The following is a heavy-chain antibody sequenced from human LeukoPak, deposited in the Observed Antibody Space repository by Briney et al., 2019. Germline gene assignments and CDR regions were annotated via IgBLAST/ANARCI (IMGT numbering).Heavy chain of an antibody. Sequence: PGGSLRLSCAASGFTVSSNYMSWVRQAPGKGLGWVSAISGSGGSTYYADSVKGRFTISRDNSKNTLYLQMNSLRAEDTAVYYCAKEVIAAAGSYYGMDVWGQGTTVTVSS. CDR2: ISGSGGST. CDR3: AKEVIAAAGSYYGMDV. CDR1: GFTVSSNY. J-gene: IGHJ6*02. V-gene: IGHV3-23*01. D-gene: IGHD6-13*01.